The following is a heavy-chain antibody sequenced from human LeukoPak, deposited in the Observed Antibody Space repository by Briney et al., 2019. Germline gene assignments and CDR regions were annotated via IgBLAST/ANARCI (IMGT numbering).Heavy chain of an antibody. J-gene: IGHJ5*02. CDR3: ARGRDGGSWSPIFTS. V-gene: IGHV4-61*01. CDR1: GDSVSNGNYY. D-gene: IGHD6-13*01. CDR2: IYYTGST. Sequence: SETLSLTCTVSGDSVSNGNYYWSWLRQPPGKVLEWIGYIYYTGSTYYNPSLEGRVTISVDTSRNQFSVKLSSVTAADTAVYYCARGRDGGSWSPIFTSWGQGTLVPVSS.